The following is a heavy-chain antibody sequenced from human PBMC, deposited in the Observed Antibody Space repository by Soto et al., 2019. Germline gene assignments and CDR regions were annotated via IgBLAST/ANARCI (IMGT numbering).Heavy chain of an antibody. D-gene: IGHD3-10*01. V-gene: IGHV4-30-4*01. CDR2: IYYSGST. CDR3: ARVRNMVRGVATFDY. Sequence: QVQLQESGPGLVKPSQTLSLTCTVSGGSISSGDYYWSWIRQPPGKGLEWIGYIYYSGSTYYNPSLKSRVTISVDTSKNQFSLKLSSVTAADTAVYYCARVRNMVRGVATFDYWGQGTLVTVSS. J-gene: IGHJ4*02. CDR1: GGSISSGDYY.